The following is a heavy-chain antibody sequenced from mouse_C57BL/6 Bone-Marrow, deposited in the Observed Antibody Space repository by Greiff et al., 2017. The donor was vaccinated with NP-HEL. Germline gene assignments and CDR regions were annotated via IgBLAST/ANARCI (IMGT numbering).Heavy chain of an antibody. D-gene: IGHD1-1*01. Sequence: EVQVVESGGGLVKPGGSLKLSCAASGFTFSDYGMHWVRQAPEKGLEWVAYISSGSSTLYYADTVKGRFTISRDNAKNTLFLQMTSLRSEDTAMYYCANNYGSSFYYFDYWGQGTTLTVSS. CDR1: GFTFSDYG. CDR2: ISSGSSTL. J-gene: IGHJ2*01. CDR3: ANNYGSSFYYFDY. V-gene: IGHV5-17*01.